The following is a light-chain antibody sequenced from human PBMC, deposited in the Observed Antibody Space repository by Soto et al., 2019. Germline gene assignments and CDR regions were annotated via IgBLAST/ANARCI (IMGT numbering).Light chain of an antibody. CDR3: QQRSNWSIFT. J-gene: IGKJ3*01. CDR2: DAS. CDR1: QSVSSY. Sequence: EIVLTQSPATLSLSPGERATLSCRASQSVSSYLAWYQQKPGQAPRLLIYDASNRATGIPARFSGSGSGTDFTRTISSLEPEYFAVYYCQQRSNWSIFTFGPGTKVDIK. V-gene: IGKV3-11*01.